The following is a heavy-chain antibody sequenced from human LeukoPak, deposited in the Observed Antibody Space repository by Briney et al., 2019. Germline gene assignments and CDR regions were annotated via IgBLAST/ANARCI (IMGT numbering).Heavy chain of an antibody. D-gene: IGHD1-14*01. CDR3: ARGGTWAFDI. J-gene: IGHJ3*02. V-gene: IGHV4-38-2*02. Sequence: SETRSLTCTVSGYSIRGGYYWAWIRQPPGKGLEWIGSTYHSGGTDYNPSLKSRVSISVDTSKNQFSLQLNSLTAADTAVYYCARGGTWAFDIWGQGTMVTVSS. CDR2: TYHSGGT. CDR1: GYSIRGGYY.